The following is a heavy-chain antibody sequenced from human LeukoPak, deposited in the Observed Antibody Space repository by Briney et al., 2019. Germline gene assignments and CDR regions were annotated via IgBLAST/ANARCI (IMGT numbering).Heavy chain of an antibody. Sequence: SVKVSCKASGGTFSSYAISWVRQAPGQGLEWMGRIIPILGIANYAQKFQGRVTITADKSTSTAYMELSSLRSEDTAVYYCARGVPGSMSGYWGQGTLVTVSS. D-gene: IGHD3-10*01. V-gene: IGHV1-69*04. CDR2: IIPILGIA. CDR3: ARGVPGSMSGY. J-gene: IGHJ4*02. CDR1: GGTFSSYA.